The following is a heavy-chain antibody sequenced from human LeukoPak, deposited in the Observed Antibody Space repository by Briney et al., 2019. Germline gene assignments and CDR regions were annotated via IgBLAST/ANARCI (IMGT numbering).Heavy chain of an antibody. Sequence: SETLSLTCTVSGGSISSYYWSWIRQPAGKGLEWIGRFHTSGNSNYNPSLKSRVTMSVDTSKNQFSLKVRSVTAADTAAYYCTSGRVTGYFDLWGRGTLVTVSS. CDR1: GGSISSYY. D-gene: IGHD3-10*01. J-gene: IGHJ2*01. CDR2: FHTSGNS. CDR3: TSGRVTGYFDL. V-gene: IGHV4-4*07.